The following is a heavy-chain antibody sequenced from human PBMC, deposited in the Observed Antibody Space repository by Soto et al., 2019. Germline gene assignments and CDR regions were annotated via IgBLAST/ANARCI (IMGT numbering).Heavy chain of an antibody. V-gene: IGHV3-48*01. J-gene: IGHJ6*03. CDR3: ARFPRAIYYYYYMDV. Sequence: EVQLVESGGGLVQPGGSLRLSCAASGFTFSSYSMKWVRQAPGKGLEWVSYISSSSSTIYYADSVKGRFTISRDNAKNSLYLQMNSLRAEDTAVYYCARFPRAIYYYYYMDVWGKGTTVTVSS. CDR1: GFTFSSYS. CDR2: ISSSSSTI.